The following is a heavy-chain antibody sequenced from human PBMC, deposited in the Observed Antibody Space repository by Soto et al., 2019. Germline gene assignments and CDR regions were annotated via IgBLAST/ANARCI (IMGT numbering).Heavy chain of an antibody. CDR2: INAGNGNT. CDR1: GYTFTSYA. D-gene: IGHD6-6*01. CDR3: ARPGIAAREDSSDTLFDP. V-gene: IGHV1-3*01. J-gene: IGHJ5*02. Sequence: ASVKVSCKASGYTFTSYAMHWVRQAPGQRLEWMGWINAGNGNTKYSQKFQGRVTITRDTSASTAYMELSSLRSEDTAVYYCARPGIAAREDSSDTLFDPWGQGTLVTVSS.